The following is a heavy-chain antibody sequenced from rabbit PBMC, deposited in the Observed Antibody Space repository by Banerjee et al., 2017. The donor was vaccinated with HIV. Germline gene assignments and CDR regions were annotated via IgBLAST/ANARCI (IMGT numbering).Heavy chain of an antibody. Sequence: EESGGDLVKPEGSLTLTCTASGFTLSSSYWICWVRQAPGKGLEWIACIYAGSSGSTYYASWAKGRFTISKTSSTTVTLQMTSLTAADTATYFCARSDNYDDYAFNLWGQGTLVTVS. V-gene: IGHV1S45*01. CDR1: GFTLSSSYW. D-gene: IGHD2-1*01. CDR2: IYAGSSGST. CDR3: ARSDNYDDYAFNL. J-gene: IGHJ4*01.